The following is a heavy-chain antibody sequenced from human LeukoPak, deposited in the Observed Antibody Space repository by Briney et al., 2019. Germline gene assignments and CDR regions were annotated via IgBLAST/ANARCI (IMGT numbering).Heavy chain of an antibody. CDR3: ARERGRRSSSSNYYYYYMDV. CDR1: GGTFSNYA. CDR2: IIPIFGTA. V-gene: IGHV1-69*13. J-gene: IGHJ6*03. D-gene: IGHD6-6*01. Sequence: GASVKVSCKASGGTFSNYAINWVRQAPGQGLEWMGGIIPIFGTANYAQKFQGRVTITADESTSTAYMELSSLRSEDTAVYYCARERGRRSSSSNYYYYYMDVWGKGTTVTVSS.